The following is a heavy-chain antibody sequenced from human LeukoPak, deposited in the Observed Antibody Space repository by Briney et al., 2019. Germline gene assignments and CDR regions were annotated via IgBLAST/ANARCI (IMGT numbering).Heavy chain of an antibody. CDR1: GYTFTGYY. J-gene: IGHJ6*02. CDR2: INPNSGGT. V-gene: IGHV1-2*02. D-gene: IGHD2-15*01. Sequence: ASVKVSCKASGYTFTGYYMHWVRQAPGQGFEWMGSINPNSGGTNYAQKFQGRVTMTRDTSTSTAYMELRSLRSDDTAVYYCARDHRFIVVVVAATIGSGYYYGMDVWGQGTTVTVSS. CDR3: ARDHRFIVVVVAATIGSGYYYGMDV.